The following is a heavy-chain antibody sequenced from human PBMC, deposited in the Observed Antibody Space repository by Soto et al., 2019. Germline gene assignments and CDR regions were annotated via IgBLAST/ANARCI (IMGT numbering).Heavy chain of an antibody. CDR3: ARDPYDILTGPFDY. V-gene: IGHV3-30-3*01. CDR1: GFTFSSYA. D-gene: IGHD3-9*01. J-gene: IGHJ4*02. CDR2: ISYDGSNK. Sequence: GGSLRLSCAASGFTFSSYAMHWVRQAPGKGLEYVSVISYDGSNKYYADSVKGRFTISRDNSKNTLYLQMNSLRAEDTAVYYCARDPYDILTGPFDYWGQGTLVTVSS.